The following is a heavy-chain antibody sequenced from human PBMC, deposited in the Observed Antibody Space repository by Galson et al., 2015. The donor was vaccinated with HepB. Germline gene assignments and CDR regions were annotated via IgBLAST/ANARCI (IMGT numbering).Heavy chain of an antibody. D-gene: IGHD1-26*01. J-gene: IGHJ6*02. V-gene: IGHV6-1*01. CDR3: ARVAGTIYYYGMDV. CDR1: GDSVSSNSAA. CDR2: TYFRAKWYS. Sequence: CAISGDSVSSNSAAWNWIRQSPSRGLEWLGRTYFRAKWYSDYAESLRSRITINPDTSKNQVSLQLKSVTPEDTGIYYCARVAGTIYYYGMDVWDQGTKVTVSS.